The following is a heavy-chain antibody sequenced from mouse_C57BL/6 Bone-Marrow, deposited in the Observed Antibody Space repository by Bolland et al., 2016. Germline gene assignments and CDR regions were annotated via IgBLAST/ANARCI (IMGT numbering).Heavy chain of an antibody. J-gene: IGHJ4*01. CDR3: AREGSQGYAMDY. V-gene: IGHV1-50*01. D-gene: IGHD1-1*02. Sequence: YNQKFKGKATLTVDTSSITAYMQLSSLTSEDSAVYYCAREGSQGYAMDYWGQGTS.